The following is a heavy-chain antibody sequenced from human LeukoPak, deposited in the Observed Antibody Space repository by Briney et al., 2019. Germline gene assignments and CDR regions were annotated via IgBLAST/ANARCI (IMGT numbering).Heavy chain of an antibody. CDR1: GFTFSSYW. D-gene: IGHD3-10*01. Sequence: GGSLRLSCAASGFTFSSYWMSWVRQAPGKGLEWVANIKQDGSEKYYVDSVKGRFTISRDNAKNSLYLQMNSLRAEDTAVYYCARAPRMYYYLYYFDYWGQGTLVTVSS. CDR2: IKQDGSEK. V-gene: IGHV3-7*01. J-gene: IGHJ4*02. CDR3: ARAPRMYYYLYYFDY.